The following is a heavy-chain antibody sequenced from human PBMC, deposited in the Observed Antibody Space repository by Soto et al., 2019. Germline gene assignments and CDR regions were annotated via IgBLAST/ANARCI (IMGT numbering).Heavy chain of an antibody. CDR1: GYTLTELS. J-gene: IGHJ6*02. Sequence: GASVKVSCKVSGYTLTELSMHWGRQAPGKELEWKKGFDPEDGETIYAQKFQGRVTITKDTSTDTTYMDLSSLRSEVTAVYYCATGPFMISRSYGMDDWGQGTTVTVSS. CDR2: FDPEDGET. D-gene: IGHD3-16*01. V-gene: IGHV1-24*01. CDR3: ATGPFMISRSYGMDD.